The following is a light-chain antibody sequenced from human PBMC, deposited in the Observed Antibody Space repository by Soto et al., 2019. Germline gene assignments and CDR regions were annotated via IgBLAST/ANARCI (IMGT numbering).Light chain of an antibody. CDR3: QQYGSSIT. Sequence: EIVLTQSPGTLSLSPLYIATLSCSASPSVSSSYLGWYQQKPGQAPRLLIYGASSRATGIPDRFSGSGSGTDFTLTISRLEPEDFAVYYCQQYGSSITFGQGTRLEIK. CDR2: GAS. CDR1: PSVSSSY. V-gene: IGKV3-20*01. J-gene: IGKJ5*01.